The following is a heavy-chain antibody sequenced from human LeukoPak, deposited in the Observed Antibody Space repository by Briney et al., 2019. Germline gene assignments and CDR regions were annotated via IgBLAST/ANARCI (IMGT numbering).Heavy chain of an antibody. V-gene: IGHV4-38-2*01. D-gene: IGHD2-2*01. CDR3: AASVVVPAAMIRFDP. J-gene: IGHJ5*02. CDR2: IYHSGST. Sequence: SETLSLTCAVSGYSISSGYYWGWIRQPPGKGLEWIGGIYHSGSTYYNPSLKSRVTISVDTSKNQFSLKLSSVTAADTAVYYCAASVVVPAAMIRFDPWGQGTLVTVSS. CDR1: GYSISSGYY.